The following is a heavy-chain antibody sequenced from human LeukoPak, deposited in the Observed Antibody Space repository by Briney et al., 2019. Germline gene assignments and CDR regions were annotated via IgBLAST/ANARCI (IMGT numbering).Heavy chain of an antibody. CDR1: GGSISRYT. CDR3: ARMDGYNWCWFDP. CDR2: NYTSGST. V-gene: IGHV4-4*07. D-gene: IGHD5-24*01. J-gene: IGHJ5*02. Sequence: SETLSLTCTVSGGSISRYTWSWIRPPAGKGVEWIGRNYTSGSTNYNPSLKSRVTISVDTSKNQFSLKVSSVTAADTAVYYCARMDGYNWCWFDPWGQGTLVTVSS.